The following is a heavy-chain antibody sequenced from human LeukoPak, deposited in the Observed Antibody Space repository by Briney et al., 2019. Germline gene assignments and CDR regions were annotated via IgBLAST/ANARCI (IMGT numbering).Heavy chain of an antibody. D-gene: IGHD5-24*01. CDR3: ARALHDYNPYYFDY. Sequence: ASVKVSCKASGYTFTTYYMHWVRQAPGQGLEWMGIINPSGGSTSYTQKFQGRVTMTRDASTSTVYMELSSLRSEDTAVYYCARALHDYNPYYFDYWGQGTLVTVSS. V-gene: IGHV1-46*01. CDR2: INPSGGST. CDR1: GYTFTTYY. J-gene: IGHJ4*02.